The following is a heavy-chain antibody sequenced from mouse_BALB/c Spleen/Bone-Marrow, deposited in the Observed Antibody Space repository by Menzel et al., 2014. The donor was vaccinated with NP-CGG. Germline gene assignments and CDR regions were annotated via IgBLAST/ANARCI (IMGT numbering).Heavy chain of an antibody. CDR2: IIPSSGYT. CDR3: ARKGGPFYAMDY. J-gene: IGHJ4*01. Sequence: VKLQESAAELARPGASVKMSCKASGYTFTSYTMHWIKQRPGQGLEWIGYIIPSSGYTEYNQKFKDKTTLTADKSSSTAYMQLSSLTSEDSAVYFCARKGGPFYAMDYWGQGTSVTVSS. CDR1: GYTFTSYT. V-gene: IGHV1-4*02.